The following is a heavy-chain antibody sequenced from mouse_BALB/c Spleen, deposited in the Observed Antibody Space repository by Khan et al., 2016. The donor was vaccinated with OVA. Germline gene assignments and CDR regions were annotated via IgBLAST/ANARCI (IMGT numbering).Heavy chain of an antibody. D-gene: IGHD1-2*01. CDR2: IRNKANYYTT. CDR3: AIDGGQYYGYDAMDY. J-gene: IGHJ4*01. CDR1: GFTFTDYY. V-gene: IGHV7-3*02. Sequence: EVELVESGGGLIQPGGSLRLSCATSGFTFTDYYMSWVRQPPGKALEWLGFIRNKANYYTTEYITSVKGRFTISRDDSQSILYLQMNTLRAEDSATYFGAIDGGQYYGYDAMDYWGQGTSVTVSS.